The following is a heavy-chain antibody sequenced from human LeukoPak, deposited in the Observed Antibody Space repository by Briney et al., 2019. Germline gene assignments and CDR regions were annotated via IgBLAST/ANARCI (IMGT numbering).Heavy chain of an antibody. D-gene: IGHD6-13*01. CDR3: ARVLSRYSSSWAQNWFDP. CDR1: GGSFSGYY. J-gene: IGHJ5*02. V-gene: IGHV4-34*01. Sequence: SKTLSLTCAVYGGSFSGYYWSRIRQPPGKGLGRIGEINHSRSTNYNPSLKSRVTISVDTSKNQFSLKLSSVTAADTAVYYCARVLSRYSSSWAQNWFDPWGQGTLVTVSS. CDR2: INHSRST.